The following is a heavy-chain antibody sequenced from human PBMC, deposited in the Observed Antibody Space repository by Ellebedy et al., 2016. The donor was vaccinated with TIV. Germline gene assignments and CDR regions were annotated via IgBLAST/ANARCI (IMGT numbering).Heavy chain of an antibody. CDR2: ISGGSGEST. D-gene: IGHD2-21*02. V-gene: IGHV3-23*01. CDR3: AKDLRPSLVVVTAIHDY. Sequence: PGGSLRLSCAAPGFTFSSYAMSGVRQAPGKGLEWVSTISGGSGESTFSADSVKGLFTISRDNSQNTLYLQMNSLRADDTAMYYCAKDLRPSLVVVTAIHDYWGQGTLVTVSS. J-gene: IGHJ4*02. CDR1: GFTFSSYA.